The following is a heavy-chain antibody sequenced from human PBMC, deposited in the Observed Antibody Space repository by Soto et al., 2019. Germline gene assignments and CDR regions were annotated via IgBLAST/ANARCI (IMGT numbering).Heavy chain of an antibody. Sequence: EVQLVESGGGLVQPGGSLRLSCAASGFTFSSYAMHWVRQAPGKGLEYVSGISRNGGSTYYANSVKGRFTISRDNSKSTLYLQVGSLRAEDMAVYYCARSELPFDYWGQGTLVTVSS. CDR3: ARSELPFDY. V-gene: IGHV3-64*01. J-gene: IGHJ4*02. CDR1: GFTFSSYA. CDR2: ISRNGGST. D-gene: IGHD1-1*01.